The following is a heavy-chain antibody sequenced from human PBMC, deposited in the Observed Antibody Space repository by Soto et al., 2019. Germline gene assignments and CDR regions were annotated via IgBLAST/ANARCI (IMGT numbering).Heavy chain of an antibody. Sequence: EVQLLESGGGLVQPGGSLRLSCAASGFTFSTYAMTWVRQAPGKGLAWVSVISGSGGKTYYADSVNGRFTILGDNPKTTPLLQINPMRAEDAAIFYGARLTVGGGFDYWGQGILVTVSS. CDR2: ISGSGGKT. CDR3: ARLTVGGGFDY. D-gene: IGHD2-15*01. J-gene: IGHJ4*02. V-gene: IGHV3-23*01. CDR1: GFTFSTYA.